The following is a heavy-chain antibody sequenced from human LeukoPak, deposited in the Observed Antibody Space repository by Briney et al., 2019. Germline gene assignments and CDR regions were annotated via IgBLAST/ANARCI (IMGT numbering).Heavy chain of an antibody. CDR1: GFTFSSYA. J-gene: IGHJ1*01. CDR3: AKDVEMATISFGYFQY. Sequence: GGSLRLSCAASGFTFSSYAMSWVRQPPGKGLEWVSGISWNSGSLAYADSVKGRFTISRDNAKNSLYLQMNSLRAEDTAFYYCAKDVEMATISFGYFQYWGQGTLVTVSS. CDR2: ISWNSGSL. V-gene: IGHV3-9*01. D-gene: IGHD5-24*01.